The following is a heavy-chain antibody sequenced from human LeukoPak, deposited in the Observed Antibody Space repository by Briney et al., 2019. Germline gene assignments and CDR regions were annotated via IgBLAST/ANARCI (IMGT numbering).Heavy chain of an antibody. D-gene: IGHD6-13*01. CDR2: VIPILGIA. V-gene: IGHV1-69*04. J-gene: IGHJ4*02. CDR3: ARSIGSSWSHFDY. Sequence: ASVKVSCKASGGTFSSYAISWVRQAPGQGLEWMGRVIPILGIANYARKFQGRVTITADKSTSTAYMELSSLRSEDTAVYYCARSIGSSWSHFDYWGQGTLVTVSS. CDR1: GGTFSSYA.